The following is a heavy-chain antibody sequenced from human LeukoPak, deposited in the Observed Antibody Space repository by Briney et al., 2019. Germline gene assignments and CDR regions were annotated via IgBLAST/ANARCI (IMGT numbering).Heavy chain of an antibody. CDR2: IYYSGST. D-gene: IGHD1-26*01. V-gene: IGHV4-34*01. CDR3: AGSIVGATIYFDY. Sequence: SETLSLTCAVYGGSFSGYYWSWIRQPPGKGLEWIGSIYYSGSTYYNPSPKSRVTISVDTSKNQFSLKLSSVTAADTAVYYCAGSIVGATIYFDYWGQGTLVTVSS. CDR1: GGSFSGYY. J-gene: IGHJ4*02.